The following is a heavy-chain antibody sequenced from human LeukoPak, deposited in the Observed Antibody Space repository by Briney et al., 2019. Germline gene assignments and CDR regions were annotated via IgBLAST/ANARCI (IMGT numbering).Heavy chain of an antibody. CDR1: GFTFSTYG. CDR2: ISYDGSSK. CDR3: ARGRLQYFDWLYTFDI. Sequence: GGSLRLSCAASGFTFSTYGIHWVRQAPGKGLEWVAVISYDGSSKYYADSVKGRFTISRDNSKNTLYLQMNSLRAEDTAVYYCARGRLQYFDWLYTFDIWGQGTMVTVSS. J-gene: IGHJ3*02. D-gene: IGHD3-9*01. V-gene: IGHV3-30-3*01.